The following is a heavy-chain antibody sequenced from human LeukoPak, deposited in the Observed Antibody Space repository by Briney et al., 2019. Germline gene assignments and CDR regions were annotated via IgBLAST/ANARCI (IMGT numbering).Heavy chain of an antibody. Sequence: PGGSLRLSCAASGLTFRNFWMCWVRQAPGKGLEWAATIKQDGSGQYYVDSVKGRFTISRDNAQNSLYLQMNNLRAEDTAVYYCAKGKPYDSSGYYLPSPNFDYWGQGTLVTVSS. J-gene: IGHJ4*02. CDR1: GLTFRNFW. CDR3: AKGKPYDSSGYYLPSPNFDY. D-gene: IGHD3-22*01. V-gene: IGHV3-7*03. CDR2: IKQDGSGQ.